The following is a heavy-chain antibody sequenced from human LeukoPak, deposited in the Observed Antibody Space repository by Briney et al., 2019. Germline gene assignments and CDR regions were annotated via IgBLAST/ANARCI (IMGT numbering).Heavy chain of an antibody. CDR1: GFTFSSYG. CDR3: AKAPDSSGYYNYFDY. V-gene: IGHV3-30*18. Sequence: GGSLRLSCAASGFTFSSYGMHWVRQAPGKGLEWVAVISYDGSNKYYADSVKGRFTISRDNSKNKLYLQMNSLRAEDTAVYYCAKAPDSSGYYNYFDYWGQGTLVTVSS. CDR2: ISYDGSNK. D-gene: IGHD3-22*01. J-gene: IGHJ4*02.